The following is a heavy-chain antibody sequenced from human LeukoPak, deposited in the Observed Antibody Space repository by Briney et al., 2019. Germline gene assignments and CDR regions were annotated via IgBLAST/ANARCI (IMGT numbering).Heavy chain of an antibody. CDR3: AREGPVKAAFQH. V-gene: IGHV3-33*01. D-gene: IGHD6-13*01. Sequence: PGRSLRLSCAASGFTFSSYGMHWVRQAPGKGLEWVAVIWYDGSNKYYADSVKGRFTISRDNSKNTLYLQMNSLRAEDTAVYYCAREGPVKAAFQHWGQGTLVTVSP. CDR1: GFTFSSYG. CDR2: IWYDGSNK. J-gene: IGHJ1*01.